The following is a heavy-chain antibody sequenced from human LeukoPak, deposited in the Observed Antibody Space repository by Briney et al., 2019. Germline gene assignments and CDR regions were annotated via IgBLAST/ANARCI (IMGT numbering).Heavy chain of an antibody. D-gene: IGHD4-17*01. V-gene: IGHV3-23*01. CDR2: ISGSGVDT. CDR3: AKHQDWTVTVPDY. J-gene: IGHJ4*02. Sequence: GGSLRLSCAASGFTFRNYAMSWVRQAPGKGLEWVSTISGSGVDTDYADSVKDRFPISRGNSRNTLYLQMNCLRAEDTAVYYCAKHQDWTVTVPDYWGQGTLVTVSS. CDR1: GFTFRNYA.